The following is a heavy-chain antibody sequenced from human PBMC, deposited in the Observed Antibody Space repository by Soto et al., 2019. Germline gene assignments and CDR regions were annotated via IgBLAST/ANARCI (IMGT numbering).Heavy chain of an antibody. J-gene: IGHJ6*04. V-gene: IGHV3-30*04. CDR3: ARALGCTHNDCHYHMDV. Sequence: LMESAGGAVLPGGSLTLSCVASGCHFHSYSMYRVRQTPGRGLEWVVLISYDGTNTYYGESVKGRFTISRDNTKGTLFLQMDSLRADDTAHYPCARALGCTHNDCHYHMDVWGEGTTVPVSS. CDR1: GCHFHSYS. D-gene: IGHD2-21*01. CDR2: ISYDGTNT.